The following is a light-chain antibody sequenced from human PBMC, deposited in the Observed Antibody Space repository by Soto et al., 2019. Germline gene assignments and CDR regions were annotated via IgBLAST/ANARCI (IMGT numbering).Light chain of an antibody. Sequence: EVVLTQSPGTLSLSPGERATLSCRASQSVSKYLAWYQQKPGQAPSLLIFGASSRATGIPVRFSGSGSGTDFILTISRLEPEDVAVYFCQQYGTSPRAFGRGTKVEFK. V-gene: IGKV3-20*01. CDR2: GAS. CDR3: QQYGTSPRA. CDR1: QSVSKY. J-gene: IGKJ1*01.